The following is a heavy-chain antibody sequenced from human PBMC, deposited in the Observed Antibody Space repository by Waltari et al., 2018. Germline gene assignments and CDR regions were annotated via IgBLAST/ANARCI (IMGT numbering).Heavy chain of an antibody. J-gene: IGHJ4*02. D-gene: IGHD3-3*01. V-gene: IGHV3-30*18. CDR2: SSNDGSKK. Sequence: QVHLVESGGGVVQPGRSLRLSCAASGFTFRSYGMHWVRQAPGKGVERVEISSNDGSKKYDVDAVKGRFTISRDNSKSTLYLQMNSLRAQDTAVYYCAKDDTTIFGVGIDNWGQGTLVTVSS. CDR1: GFTFRSYG. CDR3: AKDDTTIFGVGIDN.